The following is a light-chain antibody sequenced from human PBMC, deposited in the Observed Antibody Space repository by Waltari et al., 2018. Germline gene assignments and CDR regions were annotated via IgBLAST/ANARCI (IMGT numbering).Light chain of an antibody. V-gene: IGLV4-69*01. CDR1: SGHSSNV. J-gene: IGLJ3*02. CDR2: VNSDGSH. Sequence: QLVLTQSPSASASLGASVKLTCTLSSGHSSNVIAWLQQQPEKGPRYVMKVNSDGSHSKGDEIPDRFSGSSSGAERYLTSSSLQSEDEADYYCQTGGHGTWVFGGGTKLTVL. CDR3: QTGGHGTWV.